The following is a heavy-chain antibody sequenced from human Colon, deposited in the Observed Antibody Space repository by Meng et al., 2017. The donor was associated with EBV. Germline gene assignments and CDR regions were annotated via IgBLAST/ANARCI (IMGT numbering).Heavy chain of an antibody. CDR3: ARDYYASGFVFDL. D-gene: IGHD3-10*01. V-gene: IGHV4-4*02. CDR2: ISHSGTT. CDR1: GGSIDSDNW. J-gene: IGHJ5*02. Sequence: QVPLQESGPGLVTPSGTLSLTCAVSGGSIDSDNWWNWVRQTPGKGLEWIGEISHSGTTNYNPSLKSRVTISIDKSKNQFSLKLTSVTAADTAVYYCARDYYASGFVFDLWGQGTLVTVSS.